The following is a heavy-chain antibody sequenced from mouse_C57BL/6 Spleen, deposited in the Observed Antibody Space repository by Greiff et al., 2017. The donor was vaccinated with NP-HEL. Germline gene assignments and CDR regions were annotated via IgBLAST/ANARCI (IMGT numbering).Heavy chain of an antibody. CDR1: GYTFTDYY. CDR2: INPYNGGT. J-gene: IGHJ2*01. D-gene: IGHD4-1*01. CDR3: ARSPVNWDEGGFDY. V-gene: IGHV1-19*01. Sequence: EVQLQQSGPVLVKPGASVKMSCKASGYTFTDYYMNWVKQSHGKSLEWIGVINPYNGGTSYNQKFKGKATLTVDKSSSTAYMELNSLTSEDSAVYYCARSPVNWDEGGFDYWGQGTTLTVSS.